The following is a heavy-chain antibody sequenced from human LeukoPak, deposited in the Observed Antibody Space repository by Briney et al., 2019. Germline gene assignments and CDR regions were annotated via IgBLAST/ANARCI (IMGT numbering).Heavy chain of an antibody. V-gene: IGHV4-30-2*01. CDR1: GGSISSGGYS. CDR3: ARGNYYDSSGHPFDY. J-gene: IGHJ4*02. Sequence: SQTLSLTCAVSGGSISSGGYSWSWLRQPPGTGLEWIGYIYHSGSTYYNPSLKSRVTISVDRSKNQFSLKLSSVTAADTAVYYCARGNYYDSSGHPFDYWGQGTLVTVSS. D-gene: IGHD3-22*01. CDR2: IYHSGST.